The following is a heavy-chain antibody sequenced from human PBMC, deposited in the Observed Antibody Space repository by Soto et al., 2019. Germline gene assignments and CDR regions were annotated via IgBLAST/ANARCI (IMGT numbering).Heavy chain of an antibody. J-gene: IGHJ4*02. CDR2: IYYSGST. D-gene: IGHD2-2*01. CDR1: GGSISSGDYY. Sequence: QVQLQESGPGLVKPSQTLSLTCTVSGGSISSGDYYWSWIRQPPGKGLEWIGYIYYSGSTYYNPSLKSRVTISVDTSKNQFSLKLSSVTAADTAVYYCARVYVWNCISTNCPFDYWGQGTLVTVSS. CDR3: ARVYVWNCISTNCPFDY. V-gene: IGHV4-30-4*01.